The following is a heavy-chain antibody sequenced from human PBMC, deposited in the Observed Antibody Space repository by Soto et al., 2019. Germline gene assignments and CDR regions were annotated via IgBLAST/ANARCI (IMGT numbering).Heavy chain of an antibody. J-gene: IGHJ5*02. D-gene: IGHD6-13*01. Sequence: GASVKVSCKASGYTFTGDYMHWVRQAPGQGLEWMGWINTNSGDTQYAQKFQGRVTMTRDTSISTAYMELSRLRSDDTAVYFCARDRQQPVLDNWFDPWGQGTLVTVSS. CDR2: INTNSGDT. V-gene: IGHV1-2*02. CDR3: ARDRQQPVLDNWFDP. CDR1: GYTFTGDY.